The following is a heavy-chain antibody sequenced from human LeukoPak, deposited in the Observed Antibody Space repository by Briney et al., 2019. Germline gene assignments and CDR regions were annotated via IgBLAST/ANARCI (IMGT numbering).Heavy chain of an antibody. J-gene: IGHJ4*02. CDR3: ARDGADVYGRAFDY. Sequence: SQTLSLTCNVSGGSISSYFWTWIRQPAGRGLEWIGRIHASGTTNYNSSLKSRVSMSVDTSKNQFSLKLTSVTAADTAVYFCARDGADVYGRAFDYWGQGTLVSVSS. V-gene: IGHV4-4*07. CDR2: IHASGTT. D-gene: IGHD3-10*01. CDR1: GGSISSYF.